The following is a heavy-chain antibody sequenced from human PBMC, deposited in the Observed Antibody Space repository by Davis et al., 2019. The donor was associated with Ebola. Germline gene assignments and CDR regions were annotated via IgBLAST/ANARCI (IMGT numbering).Heavy chain of an antibody. CDR2: IWYDGSNK. CDR1: GFTFSSYG. CDR3: AREWELLDY. V-gene: IGHV3-33*08. J-gene: IGHJ4*02. D-gene: IGHD1-26*01. Sequence: GESLKISCAASGFTFSSYGMHWVRQAPGKGLEWVAVIWYDGSNKYYVDSVKGRFTISRDNSKNTLYLQMNSLRAEDTAVYYCAREWELLDYWGQGTLVTVSS.